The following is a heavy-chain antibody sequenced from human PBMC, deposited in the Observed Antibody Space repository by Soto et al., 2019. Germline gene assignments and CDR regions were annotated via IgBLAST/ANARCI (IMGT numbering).Heavy chain of an antibody. CDR1: GGSISSYY. CDR2: IYYSGST. CDR3: ARGGYSYGYYYYGMDV. J-gene: IGHJ6*02. D-gene: IGHD5-18*01. V-gene: IGHV4-59*01. Sequence: ETLSLTCTVSGGSISSYYWSWIRQPPGKGLEWIGYIYYSGSTNYNPSLKSRVTISVDTSKNQFSLKLSSVTAADTAVYYRARGGYSYGYYYYGMDVWGQGTTVTVSS.